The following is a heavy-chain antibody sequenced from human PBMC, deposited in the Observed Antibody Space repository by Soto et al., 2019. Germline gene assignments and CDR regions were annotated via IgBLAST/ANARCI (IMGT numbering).Heavy chain of an antibody. D-gene: IGHD3-22*01. V-gene: IGHV4-59*01. CDR3: ARDSGGSYYYDSSGYYSCDY. Sequence: TSETLSLTCTVSGGSISSYYWSWIRQPPGKGLEWIGYIYYSGSTNYNPSLKSRVTISVDTSKNQFSLKLSSVTAADTAVYYCARDSGGSYYYDSSGYYSCDYWGQGTLVTVSS. CDR2: IYYSGST. CDR1: GGSISSYY. J-gene: IGHJ4*02.